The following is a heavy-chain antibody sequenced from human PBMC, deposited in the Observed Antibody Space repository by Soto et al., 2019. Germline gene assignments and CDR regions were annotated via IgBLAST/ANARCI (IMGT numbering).Heavy chain of an antibody. D-gene: IGHD2-8*01. CDR3: AKTNVRYGIYYMDV. CDR2: IKSDGTT. CDR1: GFIINNYA. J-gene: IGHJ6*03. Sequence: EVQLLESGGGLVQPGGSLRLSCAASGFIINNYAMNWVRQAPGEGLEWVSGIKSDGTTYYADSVKGRCTISRDDSKNTLFLQMNSLRADDTALYYCAKTNVRYGIYYMDVWGKGTTVTVSS. V-gene: IGHV3-23*01.